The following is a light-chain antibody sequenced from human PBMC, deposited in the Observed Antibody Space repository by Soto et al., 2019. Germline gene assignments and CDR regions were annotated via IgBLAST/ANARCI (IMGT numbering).Light chain of an antibody. CDR2: RNN. CDR3: AAWDDSLSGPV. V-gene: IGLV1-47*01. Sequence: QSVLTQAPSASGTPGQRVTISCSGSSSNIGSNYVYWYQQLPGTAPKLLIYRNNQRPSGVPDRFSGSQSGTSASLAISGLRSEDEADYYCAAWDDSLSGPVFGGGTQLTVL. CDR1: SSNIGSNY. J-gene: IGLJ7*01.